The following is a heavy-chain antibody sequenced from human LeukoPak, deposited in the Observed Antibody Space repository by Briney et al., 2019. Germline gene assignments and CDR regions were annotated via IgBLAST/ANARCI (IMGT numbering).Heavy chain of an antibody. Sequence: SETLSLTCIVSGGSIGSGSYYWSWIRQPPGKGLEWIGYIYYSGSTNYNPSLKSRVTISVDTSKNQFSLKLSSVTAADTAVYYCAGRGMVEEDYGDYGYYYYYGMDVWGQGTTVTVS. CDR3: AGRGMVEEDYGDYGYYYYYGMDV. CDR1: GGSIGSGSYY. CDR2: IYYSGST. V-gene: IGHV4-61*01. D-gene: IGHD4-17*01. J-gene: IGHJ6*02.